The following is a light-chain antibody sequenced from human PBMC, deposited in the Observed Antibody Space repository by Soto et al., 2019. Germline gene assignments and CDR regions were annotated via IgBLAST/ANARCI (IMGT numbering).Light chain of an antibody. J-gene: IGKJ2*01. Sequence: DIQITQSPSSLSASVGDRVTITCRASPSISSYLNWYQQKPGKAPKLLIYAASSLQSGVPSRFSGSGSGTDFTLTISSLQPEDFATYYCQQSYSTPYTFGQGTKLEIK. CDR3: QQSYSTPYT. V-gene: IGKV1-39*01. CDR1: PSISSY. CDR2: AAS.